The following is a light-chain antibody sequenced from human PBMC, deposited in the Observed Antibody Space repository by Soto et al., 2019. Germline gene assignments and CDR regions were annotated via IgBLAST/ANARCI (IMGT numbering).Light chain of an antibody. CDR1: QSVATN. Sequence: EIVLTQSPATLSVSPGERVTLSCRASQSVATNLAWYQQRPGQAPRLLIYGASKRAIGLPARVSGSGSGKEVTLTISSLQSEDVAVYYCQQYNDWPQTLGQGTKVDIK. J-gene: IGKJ1*01. V-gene: IGKV3-15*01. CDR2: GAS. CDR3: QQYNDWPQT.